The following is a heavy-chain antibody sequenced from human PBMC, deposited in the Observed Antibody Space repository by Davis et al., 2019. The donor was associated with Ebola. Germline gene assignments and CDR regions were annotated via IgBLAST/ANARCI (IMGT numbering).Heavy chain of an antibody. Sequence: GESLKISCAASGFTFSSYTMHWVRQAPGKGLEWVSRISGSADATYYADSVQGRFTISRDNSKRTLYLQMNSLRAQDTAVYYCAKVGSTSWEIFYLDYWGQGTLVTVSS. CDR3: AKVGSTSWEIFYLDY. V-gene: IGHV3-23*01. CDR2: ISGSADAT. J-gene: IGHJ4*02. D-gene: IGHD6-6*01. CDR1: GFTFSSYT.